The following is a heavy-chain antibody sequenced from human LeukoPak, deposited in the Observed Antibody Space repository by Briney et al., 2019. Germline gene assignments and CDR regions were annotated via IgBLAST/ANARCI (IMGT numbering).Heavy chain of an antibody. J-gene: IGHJ5*02. D-gene: IGHD5-18*01. CDR2: MNPNSGNT. CDR1: GYTFTSYD. Sequence: GASVKVSCKASGYTFTSYDINWVRQATGQGREWMGWMNPNSGNTGYARKFQGRVTMTRNTSISTAYMELSSLRSEDTAVYYCARGVGGYSYGLGAYWFDPWGQGTLVTVSS. V-gene: IGHV1-8*01. CDR3: ARGVGGYSYGLGAYWFDP.